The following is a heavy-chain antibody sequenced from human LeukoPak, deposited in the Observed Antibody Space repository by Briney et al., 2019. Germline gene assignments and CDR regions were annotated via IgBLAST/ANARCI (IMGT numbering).Heavy chain of an antibody. CDR2: IIPIFGTA. CDR3: ARETHTMVRGVIKGSNWFDP. Sequence: GASVKVSCKASGGTFSSYAISWVRQAPGQGLERMGGIIPIFGTANYAQKFQGRVTITADKSTSTAYMELSSLRSEDTAVYYCARETHTMVRGVIKGSNWFDPWGQGTLVTVSS. CDR1: GGTFSSYA. V-gene: IGHV1-69*06. D-gene: IGHD3-10*01. J-gene: IGHJ5*02.